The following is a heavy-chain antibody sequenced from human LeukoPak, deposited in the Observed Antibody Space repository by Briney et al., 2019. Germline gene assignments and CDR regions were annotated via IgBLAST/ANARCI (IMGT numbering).Heavy chain of an antibody. D-gene: IGHD3-22*01. CDR2: ISGDGGST. CDR1: GFTFDDYA. J-gene: IGHJ4*02. Sequence: GGSLRLSCAASGFTFDDYAMHWVRQAPGKGLEWVSLISGDGGSTYYADSVKGRFTVSRDNSKDTVYLQMNSLRTEDTAVYYCAKNRDSSDYPRDFDYWGQGSLVTVSS. V-gene: IGHV3-43*02. CDR3: AKNRDSSDYPRDFDY.